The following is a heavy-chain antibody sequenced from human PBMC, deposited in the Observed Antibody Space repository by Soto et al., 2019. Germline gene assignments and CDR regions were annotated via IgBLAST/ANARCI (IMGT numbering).Heavy chain of an antibody. V-gene: IGHV1-69*13. CDR3: ARGLGDYYDSSGYPYYFDY. D-gene: IGHD3-22*01. CDR2: IIPIFGTA. CDR1: GGTFSSYA. Sequence: SVKISCKASGGTFSSYAISWVRQAPGQGLEWMGGIIPIFGTANYAQKLQGRVTITAEECTSTAYMELSSLRSEDTAVYYCARGLGDYYDSSGYPYYFDYWGKGNLVTVSS. J-gene: IGHJ4*02.